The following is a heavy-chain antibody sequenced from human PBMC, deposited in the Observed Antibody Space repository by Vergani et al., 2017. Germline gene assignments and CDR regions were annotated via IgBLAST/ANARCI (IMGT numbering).Heavy chain of an antibody. CDR2: ISGSGGST. D-gene: IGHD2-2*01. CDR3: ARGGGGYCSSTSCYAFDY. Sequence: EVQLLESGGGLVQPGGSLRLSCAASGFTFSSYAMSWVRQAPGKGLEWVSAISGSGGSTYYADSVKGWFTISRDNSKNTLYLQMNSLRAEDTAVYYCARGGGGYCSSTSCYAFDYWGQGTLVTVSS. V-gene: IGHV3-23*01. J-gene: IGHJ4*02. CDR1: GFTFSSYA.